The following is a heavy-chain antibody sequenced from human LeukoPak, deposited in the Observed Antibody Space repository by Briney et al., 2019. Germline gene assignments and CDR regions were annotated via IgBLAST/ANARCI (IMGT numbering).Heavy chain of an antibody. CDR1: GFTFSGSD. J-gene: IGHJ4*02. Sequence: TGGALRLSCAASGFTFSGSDMHWVRQASGKGLEWVGRIRSKANSYATAYAASVKGRFTISRDDSKNTAYLQMNSLKTEDTAVYYCTRRGRVNDYWGQGTLVTVSP. CDR3: TRRGRVNDY. V-gene: IGHV3-73*01. CDR2: IRSKANSYAT. D-gene: IGHD3-10*01.